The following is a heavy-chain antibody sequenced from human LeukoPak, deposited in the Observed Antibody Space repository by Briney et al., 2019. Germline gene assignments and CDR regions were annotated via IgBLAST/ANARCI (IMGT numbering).Heavy chain of an antibody. J-gene: IGHJ4*02. D-gene: IGHD1-26*01. Sequence: SVKVSCKASGGTFSSYAISWVRQAPGQGLEWMGGIIPIFGTANYAQKFQGRVTITADESTSTAYMELSSLRAEDTAVYFCAKYSGSYYYPPNWDSWGQGTLVTVSS. CDR1: GGTFSSYA. CDR2: IIPIFGTA. CDR3: AKYSGSYYYPPNWDS. V-gene: IGHV1-69*13.